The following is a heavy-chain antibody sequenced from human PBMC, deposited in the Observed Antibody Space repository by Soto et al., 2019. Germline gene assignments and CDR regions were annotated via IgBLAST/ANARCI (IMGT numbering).Heavy chain of an antibody. CDR3: VKDESINWYSGHFRH. Sequence: GGSLRLSCADSGFTFSSYAMHWVRQARGKGLEWVAVISYDGSNKYYADSVKGRFTISRDNSKNTLYLQMNSLSAEDTAFYYCVKDESINWYSGHFRHWGQGTLVTVSS. CDR2: ISYDGSNK. CDR1: GFTFSSYA. J-gene: IGHJ1*01. D-gene: IGHD6-13*01. V-gene: IGHV3-30-3*01.